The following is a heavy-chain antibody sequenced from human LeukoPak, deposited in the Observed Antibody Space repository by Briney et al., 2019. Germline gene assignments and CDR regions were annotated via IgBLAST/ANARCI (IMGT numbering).Heavy chain of an antibody. D-gene: IGHD6-19*01. CDR2: ISYGGNTK. CDR1: GFTFSDYG. V-gene: IGHV3-30*03. Sequence: PPGGSLRLSCEASGFTFSDYGMHWVRQAPGKGLEWVAVISYGGNTKYYGDSVKGRFTISRDNSKNTLDLQMNSLRAEDTSIYYCGRDRQYSSGWVPYYDYWGQGALVTVSS. CDR3: GRDRQYSSGWVPYYDY. J-gene: IGHJ4*02.